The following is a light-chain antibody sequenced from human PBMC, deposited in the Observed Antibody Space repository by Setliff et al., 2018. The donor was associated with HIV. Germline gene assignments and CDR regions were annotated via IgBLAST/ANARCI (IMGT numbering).Light chain of an antibody. CDR2: EVS. J-gene: IGLJ1*01. CDR1: SSDIGTYNY. V-gene: IGLV2-14*01. Sequence: QSALTQPASVSASPGQSITISCSGSSSDIGTYNYVSWYQQHPGKAPKLIIYEVSYRPSWVSNRFSGSKSGNTASLTISGLQAEDEAEYHCSSYTTSNTVPHVFGTGTKVTVL. CDR3: SSYTTSNTVPHV.